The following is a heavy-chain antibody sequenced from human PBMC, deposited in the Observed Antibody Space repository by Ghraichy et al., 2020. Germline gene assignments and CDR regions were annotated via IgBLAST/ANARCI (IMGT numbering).Heavy chain of an antibody. CDR3: AVQRAGQYFFDY. CDR1: GYTFTGYY. J-gene: IGHJ4*02. CDR2: INPNSGVT. D-gene: IGHD1-1*01. V-gene: IGHV1-2*02. Sequence: ASVKVSCKASGYTFTGYYMHWVRQAPGQGLEWMGWINPNSGVTDYAQKFQGRVTMTRDTSITTAYMELSRLRSDDTAVYYCAVQRAGQYFFDYWGQGTLVTVSS.